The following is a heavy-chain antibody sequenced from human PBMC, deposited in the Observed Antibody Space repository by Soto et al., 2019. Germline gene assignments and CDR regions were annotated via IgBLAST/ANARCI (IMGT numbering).Heavy chain of an antibody. D-gene: IGHD3-10*01. CDR3: AKYHNLDY. V-gene: IGHV3-23*01. Sequence: EVQLLESGGGLVQPGGSLRLSRAASGFSFSSCVMSWVRQAPGKGLEWVSSITESGANTNYADSVKGRFTISRDNSKNTLYLQMSSLRAGDTAVYYCAKYHNLDYWGQGTLVTVSS. CDR2: ITESGANT. J-gene: IGHJ4*02. CDR1: GFSFSSCV.